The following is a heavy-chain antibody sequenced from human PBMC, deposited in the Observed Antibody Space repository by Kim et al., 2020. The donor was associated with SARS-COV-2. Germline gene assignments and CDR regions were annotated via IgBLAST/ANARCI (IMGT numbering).Heavy chain of an antibody. Sequence: GGSLRLSCAASGFSFSNAWMSWVRQAPGKGLEWVGRIKRKAEGGTLDYAASVKGRISISRDDSKNTLYLQVDSLKTEDTAVYYCAREVGATSSSYYGMDV. CDR3: AREVGATSSSYYGMDV. CDR1: GFSFSNAW. CDR2: IKRKAEGGTL. J-gene: IGHJ6*01. V-gene: IGHV3-15*01. D-gene: IGHD1-26*01.